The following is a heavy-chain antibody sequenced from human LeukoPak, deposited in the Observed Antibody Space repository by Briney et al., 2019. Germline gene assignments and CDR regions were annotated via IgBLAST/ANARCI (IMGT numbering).Heavy chain of an antibody. J-gene: IGHJ5*02. D-gene: IGHD6-19*01. CDR3: ARLIGDIAVSGTSWFVP. CDR1: GGSISSHY. CDR2: IYYSGST. V-gene: IGHV4-59*11. Sequence: SETLSLTCTVSGGSISSHYWSWIRQAPGKGLEWIGYIYYSGSTNYNPSLKSRVTISVDTSKNQFSLKLSSVTAADTAMYYCARLIGDIAVSGTSWFVPWGQGTLVTVSS.